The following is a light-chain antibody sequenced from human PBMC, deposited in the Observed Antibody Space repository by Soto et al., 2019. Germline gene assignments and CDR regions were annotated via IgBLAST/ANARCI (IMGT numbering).Light chain of an antibody. CDR3: VTWDSFSWV. Sequence: QPVLTQSSSASASLGSSVRLTCTLSSGNSKYSIAWHQQQPGKAPRYLMKVEDSGSFNKGSGVPDRFSGSSSGADRYLTISNLHSEDEADYYCVTWDSFSWVFGGGTKLTVL. V-gene: IGLV4-60*03. CDR1: SGNSKYS. CDR2: VEDSGSF. J-gene: IGLJ3*02.